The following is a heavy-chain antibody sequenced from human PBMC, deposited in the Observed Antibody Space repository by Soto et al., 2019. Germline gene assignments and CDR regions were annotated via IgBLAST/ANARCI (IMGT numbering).Heavy chain of an antibody. V-gene: IGHV4-61*01. CDR1: GGSGRRGSYY. Sequence: SETLSLTCPVSGGSGRRGSYYWSCIRHPPWQRLEFTGYIYYSGSTNYNPSLKSRVKLSVDTAKNQFSLKLRSVTAADTAVYYCARDQRIGWLLTGTTTDYYGMDVWGQGTTVTESS. J-gene: IGHJ6*01. CDR3: ARDQRIGWLLTGTTTDYYGMDV. CDR2: IYYSGST. D-gene: IGHD1-7*01.